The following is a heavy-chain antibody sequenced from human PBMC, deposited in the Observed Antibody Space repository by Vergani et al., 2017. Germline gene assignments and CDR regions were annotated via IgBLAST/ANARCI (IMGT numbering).Heavy chain of an antibody. CDR2: IYYSGST. D-gene: IGHD5-18*01. CDR1: GGSISSYY. Sequence: QVQLQESGPGLVKPSETLSLTCTVSGGSISSYYWSWIRQPPGKGLEWIGYIYYSGSTNYNPSLKSRVTISVDTSKNQFSLKLSSVTAADTAVYYCAKDFEGTAMAVFDYWGQGTLVTVSS. J-gene: IGHJ4*02. CDR3: AKDFEGTAMAVFDY. V-gene: IGHV4-59*01.